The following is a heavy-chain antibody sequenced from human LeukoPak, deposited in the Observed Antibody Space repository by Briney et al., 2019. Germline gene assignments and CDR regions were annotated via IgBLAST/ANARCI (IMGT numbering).Heavy chain of an antibody. D-gene: IGHD3-22*01. Sequence: GGALRLSCAASGFTVSNNYMGWVRQAPGKGLDWVSVIYSGGSTYYADSVKGRFTISRPNSENTLFLRMNSLRAEDTAVYYCARGLPYYYDSSVSYYFDLWGQGTLVTVSS. V-gene: IGHV3-53*04. CDR1: GFTVSNNY. CDR2: IYSGGST. J-gene: IGHJ4*02. CDR3: ARGLPYYYDSSVSYYFDL.